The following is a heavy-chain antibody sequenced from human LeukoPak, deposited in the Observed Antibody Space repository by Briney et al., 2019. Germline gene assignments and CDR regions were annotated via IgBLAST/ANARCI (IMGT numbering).Heavy chain of an antibody. J-gene: IGHJ4*01. CDR1: GFNFIDYS. CDR3: ARDHRYAFDN. V-gene: IGHV3-48*01. Sequence: GGSLRLSSAASGFNFIDYSMTWVRQAPGKGLEWISYIGISSGNTKYADSVKGRFTISRDKARNSLYLQMNSLRVEDTAVYYCARDHRYAFDNWGHGTLVTVSS. D-gene: IGHD5-12*01. CDR2: IGISSGNT.